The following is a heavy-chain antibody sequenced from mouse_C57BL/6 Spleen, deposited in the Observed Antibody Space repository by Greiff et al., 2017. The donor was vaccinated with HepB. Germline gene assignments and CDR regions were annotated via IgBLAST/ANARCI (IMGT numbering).Heavy chain of an antibody. CDR1: GSTFTSYW. Sequence: QVQLQQPGTELVKPGASVKLSCKASGSTFTSYWLPLVKPRPGQGLEWIGNINPSNGGTNYNEKFKSKATLTVEKSSSTAYMQLSSLTSEDSAVYYCARGVLYGDYWGQGTSVTVSS. J-gene: IGHJ4*01. CDR3: ARGVLYGDY. D-gene: IGHD2-12*01. CDR2: INPSNGGT. V-gene: IGHV1-53*01.